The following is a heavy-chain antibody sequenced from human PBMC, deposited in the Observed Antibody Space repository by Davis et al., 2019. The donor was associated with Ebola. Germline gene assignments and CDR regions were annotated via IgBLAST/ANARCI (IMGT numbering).Heavy chain of an antibody. D-gene: IGHD3-16*01. CDR1: GGSIRTHY. J-gene: IGHJ4*02. CDR3: ARDDLGFDY. V-gene: IGHV4-59*11. Sequence: MPSETLSLTCTVSGGSIRTHYWSWIRQSPGKGLEWIGYGYYGGRTDYNPSLKSRAIISVDTSKNHFSLNLSSVTAADTAVYYCARDDLGFDYWGQGTLVTVSS. CDR2: GYYGGRT.